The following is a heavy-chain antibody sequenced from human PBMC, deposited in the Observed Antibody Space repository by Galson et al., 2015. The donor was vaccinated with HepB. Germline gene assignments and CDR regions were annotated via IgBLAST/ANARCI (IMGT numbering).Heavy chain of an antibody. J-gene: IGHJ4*02. Sequence: SLRLSCAASGSTFTRYAMNWVRQAPGKGLEWVSSVSGDGDITYYADSVRGRFTIFRDNSQNTLHLQMNRLRAVDTAVYYCAKVAILGATPHYFDFLGQGTQVTVSS. D-gene: IGHD3-16*01. CDR3: AKVAILGATPHYFDF. CDR1: GSTFTRYA. CDR2: VSGDGDIT. V-gene: IGHV3-23*01.